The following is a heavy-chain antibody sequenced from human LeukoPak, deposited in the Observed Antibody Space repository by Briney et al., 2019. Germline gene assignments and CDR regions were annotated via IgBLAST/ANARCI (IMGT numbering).Heavy chain of an antibody. J-gene: IGHJ4*02. CDR2: VYPGDSET. V-gene: IGHV5-51*01. CDR3: ATTSRHFDY. CDR1: GYXFTSYR. Sequence: PGESLKISCTGSGYXFTSYRICWVRQMPGRGLEWMGIVYPGDSETRYSPSFQGRVTISADRSINTAYLQWSSLRASDTAIYYCATTSRHFDYWGQGTLLTVSS. D-gene: IGHD6-6*01.